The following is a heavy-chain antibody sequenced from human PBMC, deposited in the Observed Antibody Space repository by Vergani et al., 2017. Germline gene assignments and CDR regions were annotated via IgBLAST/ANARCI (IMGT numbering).Heavy chain of an antibody. J-gene: IGHJ5*02. CDR3: ARDGTQGYSGYDSHGGFDP. Sequence: QVQLVQSGSELKKPGASVKVSCKASGYTFTSYAMNWVRQAPGQGLEWMGWINTNTGNRTYAQGFTGRFVFSLDTSVSTAYLQISSLKAEDTAVDYCARDGTQGYSGYDSHGGFDPWSQGTLVTVSS. CDR1: GYTFTSYA. D-gene: IGHD5-12*01. V-gene: IGHV7-4-1*02. CDR2: INTNTGNR.